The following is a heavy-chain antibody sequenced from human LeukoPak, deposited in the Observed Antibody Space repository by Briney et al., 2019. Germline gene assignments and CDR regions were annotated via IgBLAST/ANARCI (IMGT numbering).Heavy chain of an antibody. CDR3: ARIATYYYDSSGYYHPYLNYYYGMDV. D-gene: IGHD3-22*01. CDR1: GFTFSSYS. Sequence: GSLRLSCAASGFTFSSYSMNWVRQAPGKGLEWVSSVSPSSDYIYYADSVKGRFTISRDNSKNTLYLQMNSLRAEDTAVYYCARIATYYYDSSGYYHPYLNYYYGMDVWGQGTTVTVSS. J-gene: IGHJ6*02. V-gene: IGHV3-21*01. CDR2: VSPSSDYI.